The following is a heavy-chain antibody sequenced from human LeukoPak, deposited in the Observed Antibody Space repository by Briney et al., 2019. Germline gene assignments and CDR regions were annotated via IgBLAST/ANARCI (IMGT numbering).Heavy chain of an antibody. V-gene: IGHV4-4*07. CDR2: IYTSGST. CDR1: GGSISSYY. J-gene: IGHJ4*02. D-gene: IGHD3-3*01. Sequence: SETLSLTCTVSGGSISSYYWSWIRQPAGKGLEWIGRIYTSGSTNYNPSLKSRVTISVDKSKNQFSLKLSSVTAADMAVYYCATMDNFWSGFDYWGQGTLVTVSS. CDR3: ATMDNFWSGFDY.